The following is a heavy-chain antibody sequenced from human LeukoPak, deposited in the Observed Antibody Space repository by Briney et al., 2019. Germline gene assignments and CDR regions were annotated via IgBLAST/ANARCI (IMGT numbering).Heavy chain of an antibody. CDR2: INPSGGST. J-gene: IGHJ4*02. CDR3: ARVSGVAGTLSFFDY. V-gene: IGHV1-46*01. D-gene: IGHD6-19*01. Sequence: ASVKVPCKASGYTFTSYDINWVRQATGQGLEWMGIINPSGGSTSYAQKFQGRVTMTRDMSTSTVYMELSSLRSEDTAVYYCARVSGVAGTLSFFDYWGQGTLVTVSS. CDR1: GYTFTSYD.